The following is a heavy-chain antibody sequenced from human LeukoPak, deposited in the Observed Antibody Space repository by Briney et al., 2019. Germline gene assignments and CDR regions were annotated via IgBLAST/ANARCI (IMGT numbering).Heavy chain of an antibody. V-gene: IGHV1-24*01. CDR3: ARLLTANSKWLRSGPYYFDY. J-gene: IGHJ4*02. CDR2: FDPEDGET. Sequence: ASVKVSCKVSGYTLTELSMHWVRQAPGKGLEWMGGFDPEDGETIYAQKFQGRVTITADKSTSTAYMELSSLRSEDTAVYYCARLLTANSKWLRSGPYYFDYWGQGTLVTVSS. D-gene: IGHD5-12*01. CDR1: GYTLTELS.